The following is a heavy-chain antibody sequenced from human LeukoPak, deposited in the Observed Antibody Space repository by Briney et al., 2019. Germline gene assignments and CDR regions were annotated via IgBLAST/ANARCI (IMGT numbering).Heavy chain of an antibody. CDR3: ARLPGTNYYDSSGYYPYPQSDY. Sequence: ASVRVSCKASGYTFTTYGFSWVRQAPGQGLEWMGWVSAYNGNTNYAEKFQGRVTMTTDTSTSTAYMELRSLRSDDTAVYYCARLPGTNYYDSSGYYPYPQSDYWGQGTLVTVSS. D-gene: IGHD3-22*01. V-gene: IGHV1-18*01. J-gene: IGHJ4*02. CDR1: GYTFTTYG. CDR2: VSAYNGNT.